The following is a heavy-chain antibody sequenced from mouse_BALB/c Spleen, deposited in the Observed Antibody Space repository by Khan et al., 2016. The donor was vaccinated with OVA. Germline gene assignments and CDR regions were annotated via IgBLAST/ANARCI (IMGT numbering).Heavy chain of an antibody. CDR1: GYTFKNYV. CDR3: VRVHGGY. Sequence: QIQLVQSGPELKKPGETVKISCKASGYTFKNYVMNWVKQSPGKGLKWMGWINTYTGEPTYADDFKGRFAFSLETSASTAYLQITSLKNEDTAIYFCVRVHGGYWGQGTTLTVAS. J-gene: IGHJ2*01. V-gene: IGHV9-3-1*01. CDR2: INTYTGEP.